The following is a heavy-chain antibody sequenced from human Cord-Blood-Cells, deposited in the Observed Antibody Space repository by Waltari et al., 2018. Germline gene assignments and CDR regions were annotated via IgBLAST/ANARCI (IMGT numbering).Heavy chain of an antibody. Sequence: QVQLQQWGAGLLKPSETLSLTCAVYGGSSSGYYCRWSRQPPGKRLEWIGEINHSGRTNYNPSLKSRVTISVDTSKNQFSLKLSSVTAADTAVYYCARGTAYIVVVPAVSYYYYYYMDVWGKGTTVTVSS. CDR3: ARGTAYIVVVPAVSYYYYYYMDV. V-gene: IGHV4-34*01. J-gene: IGHJ6*03. CDR1: GGSSSGYY. CDR2: INHSGRT. D-gene: IGHD2-2*01.